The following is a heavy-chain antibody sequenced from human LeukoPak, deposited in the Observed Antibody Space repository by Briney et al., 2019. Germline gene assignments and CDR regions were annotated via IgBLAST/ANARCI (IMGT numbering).Heavy chain of an antibody. V-gene: IGHV1-69*06. CDR3: ARGYCSSTSCYEGFNY. CDR1: GGTFSSYA. D-gene: IGHD2-2*01. CDR2: IIPIFGTA. J-gene: IGHJ4*02. Sequence: SVKVSCKASGGTFSSYAISWVRQAHGQGLEWMGGIIPIFGTANYAQKFQGRVTITADKSTSTAYMELSSLRSEDTAVYYCARGYCSSTSCYEGFNYWGQGTLVTVSS.